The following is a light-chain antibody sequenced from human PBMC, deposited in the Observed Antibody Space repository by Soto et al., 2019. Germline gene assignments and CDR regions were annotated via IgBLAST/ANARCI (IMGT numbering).Light chain of an antibody. Sequence: DIQMTQSPSSLSASVGDRVTITCRASQSISNSLHWYQQKPGKATKLLISAASSLQSGVTSRFSGSGSGTDFTLTISSLQPEDCATYYCQQSYSTPLTCRGGTKVEIK. CDR1: QSISNS. J-gene: IGKJ4*02. V-gene: IGKV1-39*01. CDR3: QQSYSTPLT. CDR2: AAS.